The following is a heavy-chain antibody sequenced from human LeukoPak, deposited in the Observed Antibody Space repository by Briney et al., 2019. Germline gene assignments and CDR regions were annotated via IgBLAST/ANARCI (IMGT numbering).Heavy chain of an antibody. V-gene: IGHV1-2*02. J-gene: IGHJ6*02. D-gene: IGHD7-27*01. CDR1: GYTFTGYY. CDR3: AATGILYYYGMDV. Sequence: ASVKVSCKASGYTFTGYYMHWVRQAPGQELEWMGWINPNSGGTNYAQKFQGRVTMTRDTSISTAYMELSRLRSDDTAVYYCAATGILYYYGMDVWGQGTTVTVSS. CDR2: INPNSGGT.